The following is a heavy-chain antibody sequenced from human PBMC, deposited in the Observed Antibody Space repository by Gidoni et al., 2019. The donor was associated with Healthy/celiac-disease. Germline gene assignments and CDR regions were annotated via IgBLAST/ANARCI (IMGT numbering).Heavy chain of an antibody. V-gene: IGHV3-7*01. D-gene: IGHD6-19*01. CDR3: ASIGYSSGWSAVKEDY. J-gene: IGHJ4*02. Sequence: EVQLVESGGGLVQPGGSLRLSCAASGFTFSSYWMSWVRQAPGKGLEWVANIKQDGSEKYYVDSVKGRFTISRDNAKNSLYLQMNSLRAEDTAVYYCASIGYSSGWSAVKEDYWGQGTLVTVSS. CDR2: IKQDGSEK. CDR1: GFTFSSYW.